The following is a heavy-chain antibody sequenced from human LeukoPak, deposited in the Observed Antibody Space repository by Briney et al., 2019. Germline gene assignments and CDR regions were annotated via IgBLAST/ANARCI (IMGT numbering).Heavy chain of an antibody. J-gene: IGHJ4*02. V-gene: IGHV4-59*08. D-gene: IGHD3-22*01. Sequence: SETLSLTYTVSGGSITSDYWSWIRQPPGQGLEWIGYISYSGSTYYNPSLKSRVTISVDTSKNQLSLRLSSVTAADTAVYYCAKHQRDSSGYHYFAYWGKRTLVTVSS. CDR2: ISYSGST. CDR3: AKHQRDSSGYHYFAY. CDR1: GGSITSDY.